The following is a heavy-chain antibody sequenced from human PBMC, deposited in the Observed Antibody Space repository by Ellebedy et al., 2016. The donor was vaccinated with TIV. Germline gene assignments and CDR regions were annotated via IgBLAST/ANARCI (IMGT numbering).Heavy chain of an antibody. CDR2: INHSGST. V-gene: IGHV4-4*02. D-gene: IGHD3-10*01. CDR3: ASRITSVA. CDR1: GGSISSSNW. J-gene: IGHJ5*02. Sequence: SETLSLTXAVSGGSISSSNWWSWVRQPPGKGLEWIGEINHSGSTNYNPSLKSRVTISVDTSKNQFSLKLSSVTAADTAVYYCASRITSVAWGQGTLVTVSS.